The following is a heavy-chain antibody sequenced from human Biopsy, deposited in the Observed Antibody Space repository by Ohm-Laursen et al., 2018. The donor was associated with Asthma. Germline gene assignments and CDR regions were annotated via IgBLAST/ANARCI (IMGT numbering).Heavy chain of an antibody. Sequence: ASVKASCKTSGYTFNSAGITWVRQAPGQGLEWMGWISVYNGNTKDAQKLPDRVTMITDTSTSTAYMELRSLRSDDTAVYFCARAVDYSHYYGIDVWGQGTTVTVS. CDR3: ARAVDYSHYYGIDV. D-gene: IGHD3-10*01. V-gene: IGHV1-18*01. CDR1: GYTFNSAG. CDR2: ISVYNGNT. J-gene: IGHJ6*02.